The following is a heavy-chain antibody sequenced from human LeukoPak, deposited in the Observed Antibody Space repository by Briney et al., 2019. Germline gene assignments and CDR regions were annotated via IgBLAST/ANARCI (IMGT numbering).Heavy chain of an antibody. CDR2: IKQDGSEK. D-gene: IGHD3-3*01. CDR1: GFTFSDYY. CDR3: ARDLEYYDFWSGYLMGWDAFDI. J-gene: IGHJ3*02. Sequence: GGSLRLSCAASGFTFSDYYMSWIRQAPGKGLEWVANIKQDGSEKYYVDSVKGRFTISRDNAKNSLYLQMNGLRAEDTAVYYCARDLEYYDFWSGYLMGWDAFDIWGQGTMVTVSS. V-gene: IGHV3-7*01.